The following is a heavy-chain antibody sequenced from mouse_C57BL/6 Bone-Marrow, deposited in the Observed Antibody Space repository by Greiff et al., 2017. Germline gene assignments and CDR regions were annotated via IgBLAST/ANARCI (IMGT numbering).Heavy chain of an antibody. Sequence: QVQLQQSGAELARPGASVKLSCKASGYTFTSYGISWVKQRTGQGLEWIGEIYPRSGNTYYNEKFKGKATLTADKSSSTAYMELRSLTSEDSAVYFCAKKRSMVTTRDYYAMDYWGQGTSVTVSS. V-gene: IGHV1-81*01. J-gene: IGHJ4*01. CDR2: IYPRSGNT. CDR3: AKKRSMVTTRDYYAMDY. CDR1: GYTFTSYG. D-gene: IGHD2-2*01.